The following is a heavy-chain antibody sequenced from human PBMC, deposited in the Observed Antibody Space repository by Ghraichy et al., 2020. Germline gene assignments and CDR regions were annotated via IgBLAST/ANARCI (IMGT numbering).Heavy chain of an antibody. CDR3: AKKKDSSGYIND. D-gene: IGHD3-22*01. CDR2: ISGGGDST. Sequence: GGSLRLSCAASGFTFTRYAMSWVRQAPGKGLEWVSAISGGGDSTNYADSVKGRFTISRDKSRNTLYLGMNSLRVEDTATYYCAKKKDSSGYINDWGQGTLVTVSS. J-gene: IGHJ4*01. CDR1: GFTFTRYA. V-gene: IGHV3-23*01.